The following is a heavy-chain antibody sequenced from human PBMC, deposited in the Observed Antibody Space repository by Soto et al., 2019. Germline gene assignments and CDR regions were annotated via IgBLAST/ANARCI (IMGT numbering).Heavy chain of an antibody. V-gene: IGHV4-34*01. Sequence: QVQLQQWGAGLLKPSETLSLTCAVYGGSFSGYYWSWIRQPPGKGLEWIGEINHSGSTNYNPSLKSRVTISVDTSKNQFSLKLSSVTAADTAVYYCARVSYYGGYGSWGQGTLVTVSS. CDR2: INHSGST. J-gene: IGHJ4*02. D-gene: IGHD5-12*01. CDR3: ARVSYYGGYGS. CDR1: GGSFSGYY.